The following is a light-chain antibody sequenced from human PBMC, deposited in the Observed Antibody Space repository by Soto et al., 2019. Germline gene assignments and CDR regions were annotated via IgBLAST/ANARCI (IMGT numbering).Light chain of an antibody. V-gene: IGLV2-14*01. CDR1: SGDIGSYNR. Sequence: QSALTQPASVSGSPGQSITISCTGTSGDIGSYNRVSWYQQHPGKAPKLIIYEVTGRPSGVSNRFSGSKSGNTASLTISGLQAEDEAEYYCSSYTNINTRACVFGTGTRSPS. J-gene: IGLJ1*01. CDR3: SSYTNINTRACV. CDR2: EVT.